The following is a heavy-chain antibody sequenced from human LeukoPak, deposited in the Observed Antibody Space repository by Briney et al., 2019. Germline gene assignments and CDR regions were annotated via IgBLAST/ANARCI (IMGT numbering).Heavy chain of an antibody. J-gene: IGHJ4*02. V-gene: IGHV4-59*01. CDR2: IYYSGST. CDR3: ARGPYYYDSSGD. D-gene: IGHD3-22*01. Sequence: SETLSLTCTVSGGSISSYYWSWIRQPPRKGLEWIGYIYYSGSTNYNPSLKSQVTISVDTSKNQFSLKLSSVTAADTAVYYCARGPYYYDSSGDWGQGTLVTVSS. CDR1: GGSISSYY.